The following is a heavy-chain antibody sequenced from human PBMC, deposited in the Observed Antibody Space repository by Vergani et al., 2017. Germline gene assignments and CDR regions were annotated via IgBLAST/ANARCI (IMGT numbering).Heavy chain of an antibody. CDR2: TRPHEDGA. CDR1: GLTLSSYG. Sequence: QVQLVESGGGVVQPGGSMRLSCSASGLTLSSYGVHWVRLAPGRGLESVTFTRPHEDGAFYSASVRGRFTVSRDNSKNTLYLEMNRLNVDDTAIYYCGKTQGTVVGTWWFDPWGQGTPVTVSS. CDR3: GKTQGTVVGTWWFDP. J-gene: IGHJ5*02. D-gene: IGHD1-7*01. V-gene: IGHV3-30*02.